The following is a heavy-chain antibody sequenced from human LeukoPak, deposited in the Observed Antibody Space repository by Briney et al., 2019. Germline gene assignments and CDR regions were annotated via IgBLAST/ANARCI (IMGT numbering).Heavy chain of an antibody. Sequence: SETLSLTCTVSGGSISSYYWSWIRQPPGKGLEWIGYIYYSGSTNYNPSLKIRVTISVDTSKNQFSLKLSSVTAADTAVYYCASIAAAVHVDYWGQGTLVTVSS. CDR1: GGSISSYY. CDR2: IYYSGST. D-gene: IGHD6-13*01. V-gene: IGHV4-59*08. CDR3: ASIAAAVHVDY. J-gene: IGHJ4*02.